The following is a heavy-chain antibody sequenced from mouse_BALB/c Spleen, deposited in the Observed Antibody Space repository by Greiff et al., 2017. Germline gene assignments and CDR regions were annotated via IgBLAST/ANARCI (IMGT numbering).Heavy chain of an antibody. CDR2: IRNKANGYTT. CDR3: ARDIDDYAMDY. CDR1: GFTFTDYY. V-gene: IGHV7-3*02. J-gene: IGHJ4*01. Sequence: EVQGVESGGGLVQPGGSLRLSCATSGFTFTDYYMSWVRQPPGKALEWLGFIRNKANGYTTEYSASVKGRFTISRDNSQSILYLQMNTLRAEDSATYYCARDIDDYAMDYWGQGTSVTVSS.